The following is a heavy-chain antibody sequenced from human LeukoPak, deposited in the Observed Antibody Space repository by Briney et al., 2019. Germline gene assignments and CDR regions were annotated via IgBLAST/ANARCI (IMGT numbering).Heavy chain of an antibody. D-gene: IGHD6-19*01. CDR1: GYTFTIYG. V-gene: IGHV1-18*01. CDR2: ISAYNGNT. J-gene: IGHJ5*02. Sequence: ASVKVSCKASGYTFTIYGISWMRQAPGQGLEWMGWISAYNGNTNYAQKLQGRVTMTTDTSTSTAYIELRSLRSDDTAVYYCARVGIAVGGWFDPWGQGTLVTVSS. CDR3: ARVGIAVGGWFDP.